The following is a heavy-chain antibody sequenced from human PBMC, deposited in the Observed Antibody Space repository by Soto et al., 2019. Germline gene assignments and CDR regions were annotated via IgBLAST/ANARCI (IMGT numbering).Heavy chain of an antibody. J-gene: IGHJ6*02. D-gene: IGHD6-13*01. CDR3: AKDRFAADGTPYYCGMDV. Sequence: QVQLVESGGGVVQPGRSLRLSCAASGFTFSSYGMHWVSQAPGKVLEWVAVISYDGSNKYYADSVKGRFTISRDNSKNTLDLQMNSLRAEDTAVYYGAKDRFAADGTPYYCGMDVCGQGTTVTGSS. CDR2: ISYDGSNK. CDR1: GFTFSSYG. V-gene: IGHV3-30*18.